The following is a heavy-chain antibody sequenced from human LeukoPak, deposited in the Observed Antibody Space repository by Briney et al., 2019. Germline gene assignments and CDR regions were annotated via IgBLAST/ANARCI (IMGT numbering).Heavy chain of an antibody. CDR3: ARQYSSSSDFDY. CDR2: INHSGST. CDR1: GGSFSGYY. V-gene: IGHV4-34*01. Sequence: KPSETLSLTCAVYGGSFSGYYWSCIRQPPGKGLEWIGEINHSGSTNYNPSLKSRVTISVDTSKNQFSLKLSSVTAADTAVYYCARQYSSSSDFDYWGQGTLLTVSS. D-gene: IGHD6-13*01. J-gene: IGHJ4*02.